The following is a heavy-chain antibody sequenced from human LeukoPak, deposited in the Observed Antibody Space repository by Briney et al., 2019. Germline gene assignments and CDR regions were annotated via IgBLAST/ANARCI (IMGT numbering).Heavy chain of an antibody. Sequence: HPGGSLRLSCAASGLSISNSWMSWFRLAPGKGPEWVANIKQDGSEKYHVDSVEGRFTVSRDNANNLLYLQMNSLRVEDTAVYYCARLQWEPPDYWGQGTLVIVSS. CDR1: GLSISNSW. CDR2: IKQDGSEK. CDR3: ARLQWEPPDY. D-gene: IGHD1-26*01. J-gene: IGHJ4*02. V-gene: IGHV3-7*03.